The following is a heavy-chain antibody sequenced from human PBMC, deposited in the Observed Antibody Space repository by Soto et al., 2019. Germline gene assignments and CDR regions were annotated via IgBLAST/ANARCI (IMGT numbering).Heavy chain of an antibody. CDR1: GGSMRNYF. D-gene: IGHD6-13*01. J-gene: IGHJ4*02. Sequence: SETLSLTCTVSGGSMRNYFWTWIRQPPGKGLEWIGYIHYSGTTSFFPSYNPSLRSRVTTSEDTSKNQFSLKLLSVTTADTAVYFCAAGEASSRNLAPYYLDFWGQGTLVTVSS. CDR2: IHYSGTT. V-gene: IGHV4-59*01. CDR3: AAGEASSRNLAPYYLDF.